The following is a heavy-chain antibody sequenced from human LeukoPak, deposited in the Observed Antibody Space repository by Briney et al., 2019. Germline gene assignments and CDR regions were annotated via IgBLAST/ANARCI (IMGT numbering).Heavy chain of an antibody. D-gene: IGHD1-26*01. J-gene: IGHJ4*02. V-gene: IGHV4-39*01. CDR1: GGSISSYY. Sequence: SETLSLTCTVSGGSISSYYWGWIRQPPGKGLEWIGSIYYSGSTYYNPSLKSRVTISVDTSKNQFSLKLSSVTAADTAVYYCARSEAVGAYPFDYWGQGTLVTVSS. CDR3: ARSEAVGAYPFDY. CDR2: IYYSGST.